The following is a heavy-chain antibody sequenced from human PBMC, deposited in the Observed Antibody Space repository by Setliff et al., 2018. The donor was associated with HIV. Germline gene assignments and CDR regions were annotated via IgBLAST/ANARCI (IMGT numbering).Heavy chain of an antibody. CDR3: SRWPFDY. V-gene: IGHV3-48*01. CDR2: ISNTAGTI. CDR1: GFTLSQYD. J-gene: IGHJ4*02. D-gene: IGHD5-12*01. Sequence: GGSLRLSCEASGFTLSQYDMNWVRQAPGKGLEWLSYISNTAGTIYYADSVKGRFTISRDTAKNSMYLQMNNLRVEDTAVYYCSRWPFDYWGQGTLVTVSS.